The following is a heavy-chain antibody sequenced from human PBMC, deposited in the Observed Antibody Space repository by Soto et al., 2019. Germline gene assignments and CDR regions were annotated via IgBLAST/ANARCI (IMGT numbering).Heavy chain of an antibody. V-gene: IGHV4-59*01. CDR2: IYYSGST. CDR3: AREMRRYGDYDGGFDY. Sequence: PSETLSLTCTVSGGSISSYYWSWIRQPPGKGLEWIGYIYYSGSTNYNPSLKSRVTISVDTSKNQFSLKLSSVTAADTAVYYCAREMRRYGDYDGGFDYWGQGTLVTVSS. CDR1: GGSISSYY. D-gene: IGHD4-17*01. J-gene: IGHJ4*02.